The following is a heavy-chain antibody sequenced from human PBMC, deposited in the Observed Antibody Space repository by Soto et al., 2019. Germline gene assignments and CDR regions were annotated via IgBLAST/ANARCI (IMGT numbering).Heavy chain of an antibody. J-gene: IGHJ3*02. CDR1: GGSVSSSSYY. CDR2: VYYSGST. Sequence: PSETLSLTCTVSGGSVSSSSYYWGWVRQPPGKGLEWIGSVYYSGSTYYNPSLEGRVTISVDRSKNQFSLKLSSVTAADTAVYYCAKWTHAFDIWGQGTMVTVSS. CDR3: AKWTHAFDI. D-gene: IGHD2-8*01. V-gene: IGHV4-39*07.